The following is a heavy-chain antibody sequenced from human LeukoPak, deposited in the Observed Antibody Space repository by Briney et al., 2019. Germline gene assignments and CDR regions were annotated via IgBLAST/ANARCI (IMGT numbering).Heavy chain of an antibody. D-gene: IGHD3-10*01. CDR1: GYTLTDLS. Sequence: GASVKVSCKVSGYTLTDLSMHWVRQAPGKGLEWLGGFDPEDGETIYAQKFQGRVTLAEDTSTDTASMELSSLRSEDTAAYYCATDIPRRVRGVVYSSFGMDVWGQGTTVTVSS. CDR3: ATDIPRRVRGVVYSSFGMDV. V-gene: IGHV1-24*01. CDR2: FDPEDGET. J-gene: IGHJ6*02.